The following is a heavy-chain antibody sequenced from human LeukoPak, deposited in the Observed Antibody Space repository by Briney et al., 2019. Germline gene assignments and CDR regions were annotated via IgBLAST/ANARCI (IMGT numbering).Heavy chain of an antibody. D-gene: IGHD2-15*01. Sequence: ASVKVSCKASGYTFTSYGISWVRQAPGQGLEWMGWISAYNGNTNYAQKLQGRVTMTTDTSTSTAYMELRSLRSDDTAVYYCARDGPGTGYCSGGSCYKSLPSYWGQGTLVTVSS. CDR2: ISAYNGNT. J-gene: IGHJ4*02. V-gene: IGHV1-18*01. CDR1: GYTFTSYG. CDR3: ARDGPGTGYCSGGSCYKSLPSY.